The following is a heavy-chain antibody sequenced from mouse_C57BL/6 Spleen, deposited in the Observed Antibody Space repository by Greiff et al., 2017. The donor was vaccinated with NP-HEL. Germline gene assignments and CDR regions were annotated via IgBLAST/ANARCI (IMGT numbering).Heavy chain of an antibody. V-gene: IGHV2-9*02. CDR2: IWAGGST. D-gene: IGHD3-3*01. J-gene: IGHJ2*01. CDR3: ARSKYRARY. CDR1: GYSLTRYG. Sequence: QVQLKESGPGLVAPSQRLSITCTVYGYSLTRYGVHWVRQPPGKGLEWLGLIWAGGSTNYNWALMSRLSISIDNSKSLVFLIMNSLQTDDTALYYCARSKYRARYWGEGTTHTVSS.